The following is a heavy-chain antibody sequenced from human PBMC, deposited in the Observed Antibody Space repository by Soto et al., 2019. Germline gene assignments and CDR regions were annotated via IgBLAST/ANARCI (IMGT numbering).Heavy chain of an antibody. CDR1: GFTFSSYA. CDR3: ARRSSGWYFDY. D-gene: IGHD6-19*01. CDR2: FSGRGRST. V-gene: IGHV3-23*01. Sequence: EVQLLESGGGLVQPGGSLRLSCAASGFTFSSYAISLVRQAPGKGLERVSAFSGRGRSTYYADSVKGRFTISRDNSKNALYLQMNSLRADDTAVYYCARRSSGWYFDYWGQGTLVTVSS. J-gene: IGHJ4*02.